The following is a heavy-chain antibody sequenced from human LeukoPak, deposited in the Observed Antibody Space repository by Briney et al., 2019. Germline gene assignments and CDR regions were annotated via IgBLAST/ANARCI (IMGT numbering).Heavy chain of an antibody. CDR1: AFTFSSYS. Sequence: GASLRLSCAAAAFTFSSYSMNWVSQAPGKGLEWVAYISSSSSPIYYADFVKGRFTISRDNAKSSLYLEMNSLTAEDTAVYYCARKLLRADYYYIDVWGKGTTVTVSS. J-gene: IGHJ6*03. D-gene: IGHD4-23*01. V-gene: IGHV3-48*01. CDR3: ARKLLRADYYYIDV. CDR2: ISSSSSPI.